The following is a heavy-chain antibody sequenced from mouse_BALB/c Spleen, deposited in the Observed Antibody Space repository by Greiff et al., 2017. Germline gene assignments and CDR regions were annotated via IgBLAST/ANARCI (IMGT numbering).Heavy chain of an antibody. CDR3: ARWFITTVVASFDY. V-gene: IGHV1-7*01. Sequence: QVQLKQSGAELAKPGASVKMSCKASGYTFTSYWMHWVKQRPGQGLEWIGYINPSTGYTEYNQKFKDKATLTADKSSSTAYMQLSSLTSEDSAVYYCARWFITTVVASFDYWGQGTTLTVSS. J-gene: IGHJ2*01. CDR2: INPSTGYT. D-gene: IGHD1-1*01. CDR1: GYTFTSYW.